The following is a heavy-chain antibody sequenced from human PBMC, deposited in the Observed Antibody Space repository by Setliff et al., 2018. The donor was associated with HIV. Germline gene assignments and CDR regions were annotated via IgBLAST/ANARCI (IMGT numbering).Heavy chain of an antibody. Sequence: ASVKVSCKASGYTFTSYGISWVRRAPGQGLEWMGWISAYNGNTNYAQKLQGRVTMTTDTSTSTAYMELRSLRSDDTAVYYCARDSEWGSYIFWTFDIWGQGTMVTVTS. CDR1: GYTFTSYG. J-gene: IGHJ3*02. CDR2: ISAYNGNT. CDR3: ARDSEWGSYIFWTFDI. D-gene: IGHD1-26*01. V-gene: IGHV1-18*01.